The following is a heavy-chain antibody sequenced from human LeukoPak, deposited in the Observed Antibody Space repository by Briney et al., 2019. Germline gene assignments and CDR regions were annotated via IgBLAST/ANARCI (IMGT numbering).Heavy chain of an antibody. Sequence: GGSLRLSCAASGFTVSSNYMSWVRQAPGKGLEWVSVIYSGGRTYYADSVKGRFTISRDSSKNTLHLQMNSLRAEDTAVYYCARSEEMTTVVGGLDYWGQGTLVTVSS. J-gene: IGHJ4*02. V-gene: IGHV3-53*01. CDR1: GFTVSSNY. D-gene: IGHD5-24*01. CDR2: IYSGGRT. CDR3: ARSEEMTTVVGGLDY.